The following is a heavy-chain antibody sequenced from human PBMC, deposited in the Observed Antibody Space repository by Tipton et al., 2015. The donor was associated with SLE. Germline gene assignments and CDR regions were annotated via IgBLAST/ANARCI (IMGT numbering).Heavy chain of an antibody. CDR2: IDYSGST. D-gene: IGHD3-10*01. CDR1: AGSISTYY. J-gene: IGHJ4*02. Sequence: TLSLTCTVSAGSISTYYWSWIRQPPEKGLEWIGYIDYSGSTSYDPSLKSRVTMSIDTSKNQFSLKLTSVTAADTAVYYCARPPGTYPTGDYWGQGTLVTVSS. CDR3: ARPPGTYPTGDY. V-gene: IGHV4-59*08.